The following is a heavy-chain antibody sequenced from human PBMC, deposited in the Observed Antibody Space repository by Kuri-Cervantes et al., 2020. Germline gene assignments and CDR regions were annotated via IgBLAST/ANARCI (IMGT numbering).Heavy chain of an antibody. V-gene: IGHV3-48*01. CDR3: ARMMLQGFDY. CDR2: ISSSSSTI. J-gene: IGHJ4*02. CDR1: GFTFSSYS. Sequence: GESLKISCAASGFTFSSYSMNWVRQAPGKGLEWVSYISSSSSTIYYADSVKGRFTISRDNSKNTLYLQMNSLRAEDTAVYYCARMMLQGFDYWGQGTLVTVSS. D-gene: IGHD1-1*01.